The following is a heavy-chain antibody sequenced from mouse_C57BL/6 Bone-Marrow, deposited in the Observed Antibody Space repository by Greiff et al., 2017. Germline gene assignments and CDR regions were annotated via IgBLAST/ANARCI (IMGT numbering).Heavy chain of an antibody. CDR3: ARGTVVHYYAMDY. Sequence: VQLQQSGAELMKPGASVKLSCKATGYTFTGYWIEWVKQRPGHGLEWIGEILPGSGSTNYNEKFKGKATFTAYNSSNTAYMQLSSLTTEDSDIYNCARGTVVHYYAMDYWGQGTSVTVSS. CDR1: GYTFTGYW. D-gene: IGHD1-1*01. V-gene: IGHV1-9*01. J-gene: IGHJ4*01. CDR2: ILPGSGST.